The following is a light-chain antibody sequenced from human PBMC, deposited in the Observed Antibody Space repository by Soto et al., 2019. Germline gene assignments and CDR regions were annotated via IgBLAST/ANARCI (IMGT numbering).Light chain of an antibody. V-gene: IGLV1-47*01. J-gene: IGLJ3*02. CDR3: AAWDDSLSGRV. CDR1: SSNIGSNY. Sequence: QSVLTQPPSASGTPGQRVTISCSGSSSNIGSNYVYWYQQLPGTAPKLLIYRNNQRPSGVPDGFSGSKSGTSASLAISGLRSEDEADYYCAAWDDSLSGRVFGGGTQLTVL. CDR2: RNN.